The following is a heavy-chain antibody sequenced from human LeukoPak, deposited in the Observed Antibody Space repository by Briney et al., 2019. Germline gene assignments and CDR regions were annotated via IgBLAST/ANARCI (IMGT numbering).Heavy chain of an antibody. J-gene: IGHJ6*03. V-gene: IGHV4-4*02. CDR1: GGSISSSNW. CDR3: ARVEHCSSNMGDCHYMDV. CDR2: IYHSGST. Sequence: RPSETLSLTCAVSGGSISSSNWWSWVRQPPGKGLEWIGEIYHSGSTNYNPSLKSRVTISVDRSKNQFSLKMSSVTAADTAVYYCARVEHCSSNMGDCHYMDVWGKGTTVTVSS. D-gene: IGHD2-2*01.